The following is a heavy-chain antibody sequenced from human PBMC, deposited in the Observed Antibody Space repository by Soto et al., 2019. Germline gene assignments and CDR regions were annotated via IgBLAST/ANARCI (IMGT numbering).Heavy chain of an antibody. D-gene: IGHD2-2*01. CDR3: ARDSRCTLRAADWYFDL. Sequence: EVQLVESGGGLVQPGGSLRLSCAASGFTFSSYDMHWVRQATGKGLEWVSAIGTAGDTYYPGSVKGRFTISRENAKNSLYLQMNSLRAEDTAVYYCARDSRCTLRAADWYFDLWGRGTLVTVSS. CDR1: GFTFSSYD. CDR2: IGTAGDT. V-gene: IGHV3-13*01. J-gene: IGHJ2*01.